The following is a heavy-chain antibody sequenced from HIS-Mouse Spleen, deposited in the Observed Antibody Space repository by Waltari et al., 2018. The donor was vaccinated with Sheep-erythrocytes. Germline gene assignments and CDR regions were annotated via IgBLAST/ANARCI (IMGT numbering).Heavy chain of an antibody. J-gene: IGHJ3*02. CDR1: GFTFSSYS. D-gene: IGHD6-6*01. V-gene: IGHV3-21*01. Sequence: EVQLVESGGGLVKPGGSLRLSCAASGFTFSSYSMNWVRQAPGKGREWVSSISSSRSYIYYADSVKGRFTISRDNAKNSLYLQMNSLRAEDTAVYYCARDSTSDAFDIWGQGTMVTVSS. CDR2: ISSSRSYI. CDR3: ARDSTSDAFDI.